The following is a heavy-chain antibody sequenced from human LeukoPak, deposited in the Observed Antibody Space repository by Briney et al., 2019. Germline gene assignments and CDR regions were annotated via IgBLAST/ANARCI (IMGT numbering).Heavy chain of an antibody. CDR1: GDSVSSNSVT. CDR3: ARALQQLAETYWFDP. CDR2: TYYRSTWYN. D-gene: IGHD6-13*01. J-gene: IGHJ5*02. Sequence: SQTLSLTCAISGDSVSSNSVTWNWIRQSPSRGLEWLGRTYYRSTWYNDYAVSARGRITVNPDTSKNQFSLHLNSVTPEDTAVYYCARALQQLAETYWFDPWGQGTLVTVSS. V-gene: IGHV6-1*01.